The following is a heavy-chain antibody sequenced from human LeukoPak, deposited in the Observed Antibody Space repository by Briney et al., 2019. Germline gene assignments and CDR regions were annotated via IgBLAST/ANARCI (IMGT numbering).Heavy chain of an antibody. CDR1: GGSISSGSYY. CDR3: ARDPSGYCSGGSCYSFWFDP. Sequence: SETLSLTCTVSGGSISSGSYYWSWIRQPAGRGLEWIGRIYISGSTTYNPSLRSRVTISVDTSKNQFSLTVTSVTAADTAVHYCARDPSGYCSGGSCYSFWFDPWGQGTLVTVSS. CDR2: IYISGST. D-gene: IGHD2-15*01. V-gene: IGHV4-61*02. J-gene: IGHJ5*02.